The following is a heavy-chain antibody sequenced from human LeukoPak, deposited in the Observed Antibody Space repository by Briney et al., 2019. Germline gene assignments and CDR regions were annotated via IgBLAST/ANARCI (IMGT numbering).Heavy chain of an antibody. D-gene: IGHD3-22*01. Sequence: ASVKVSCKASGYTFTGYYMHWVRQAPGQGLEWMGWINPNSGGTNYAQKFQGRVTMTRDTSISTAYMELSSLRSEDTAVYYCATVYYYDSSGYYYRAFDIWGQGTMVTV. J-gene: IGHJ3*02. V-gene: IGHV1-2*02. CDR1: GYTFTGYY. CDR3: ATVYYYDSSGYYYRAFDI. CDR2: INPNSGGT.